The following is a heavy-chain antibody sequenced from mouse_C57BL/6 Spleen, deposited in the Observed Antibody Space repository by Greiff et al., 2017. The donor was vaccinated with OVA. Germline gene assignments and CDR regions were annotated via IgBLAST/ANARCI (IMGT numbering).Heavy chain of an antibody. V-gene: IGHV1-50*01. D-gene: IGHD1-1*01. CDR2: IDPSDSYT. CDR3: ARDRYGSSYDYAMDY. J-gene: IGHJ4*01. Sequence: VQLQQPGAELVKPGASVKLSCKASGYTFTSYWMQWVKQRPGQGLEWIGEIDPSDSYTNYNQKFKGKATLTVDTSSSTAYMQLSSLTSEDYAVYYCARDRYGSSYDYAMDYWGQGTSVTVSS. CDR1: GYTFTSYW.